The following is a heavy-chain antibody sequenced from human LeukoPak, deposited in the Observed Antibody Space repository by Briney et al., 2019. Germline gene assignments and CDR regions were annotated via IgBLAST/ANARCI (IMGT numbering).Heavy chain of an antibody. D-gene: IGHD6-25*01. Sequence: SQTLSLTCAIFGDSVSSNSAAWNWIRQSPSRGLEWLGRTYFSSKWYNDYAESLKSRITISPDTSKNEVSLQLNSVTPEDTAVYYCTRRQWSGYEGYFDYWGQGTLVTVSS. CDR2: TYFSSKWYN. J-gene: IGHJ4*02. CDR3: TRRQWSGYEGYFDY. V-gene: IGHV6-1*01. CDR1: GDSVSSNSAA.